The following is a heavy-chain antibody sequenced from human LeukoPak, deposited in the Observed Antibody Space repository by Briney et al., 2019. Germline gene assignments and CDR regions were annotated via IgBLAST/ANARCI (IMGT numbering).Heavy chain of an antibody. CDR1: GFTFSSYA. V-gene: IGHV3-23*01. CDR3: AKLADGYNKVHDY. CDR2: ISDSGGST. D-gene: IGHD5-24*01. Sequence: PGGSLRLSCAASGFTFSSYAMSWVRQAPGKGLEGVSAISDSGGSTYYADSVKGRVTLSRDNSKNTLYLQMNSLRAEATAVYYCAKLADGYNKVHDYWGQGTLVTVSS. J-gene: IGHJ4*02.